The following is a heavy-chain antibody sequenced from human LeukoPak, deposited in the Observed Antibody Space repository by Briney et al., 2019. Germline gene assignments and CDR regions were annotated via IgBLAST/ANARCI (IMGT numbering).Heavy chain of an antibody. Sequence: PGGSLRLSCAASGFTFSTYNMNWVRQAPGKGLEWVSSISSSGSDTYYADSVKGRFTVSRDNAKNSLHLQMNSLRAEDTAVYYCTTGSPWVFDYWGQGTLVTVSP. CDR1: GFTFSTYN. V-gene: IGHV3-21*01. D-gene: IGHD6-13*01. J-gene: IGHJ4*02. CDR3: TTGSPWVFDY. CDR2: ISSSGSDT.